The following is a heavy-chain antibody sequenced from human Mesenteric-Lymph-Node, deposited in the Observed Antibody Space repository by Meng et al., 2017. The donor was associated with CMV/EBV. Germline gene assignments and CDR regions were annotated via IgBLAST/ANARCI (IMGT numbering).Heavy chain of an antibody. CDR2: ISGNSNNI. J-gene: IGHJ4*02. D-gene: IGHD4-11*01. CDR1: GFTFSTYT. Sequence: GGSLRLSCVASGFTFSTYTMSWVRQAPGKGLEPVSTISGNSNNIYYIDSVKGRFTISRDNSKSTLYLQMDSLRAEDTAVYYCAKDRRADSNYAHFDYWGQRALVTVSS. CDR3: AKDRRADSNYAHFDY. V-gene: IGHV3-23*01.